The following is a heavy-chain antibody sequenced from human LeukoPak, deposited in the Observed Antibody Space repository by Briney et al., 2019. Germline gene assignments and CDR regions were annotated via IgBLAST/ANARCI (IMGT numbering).Heavy chain of an antibody. CDR3: ARDGGHWGDTDS. V-gene: IGHV1-46*01. CDR1: GYTFTSYH. D-gene: IGHD7-27*01. Sequence: ASVKVSCKTSGYTFTSYHIHWVRQAPGQGLEWMGIIDPGYTATTYAQQFRGRVTMTSDTSTSAVYMELRSLRSEDTAVYYCARDGGHWGDTDSWGQGTLVTVSS. J-gene: IGHJ4*02. CDR2: IDPGYTAT.